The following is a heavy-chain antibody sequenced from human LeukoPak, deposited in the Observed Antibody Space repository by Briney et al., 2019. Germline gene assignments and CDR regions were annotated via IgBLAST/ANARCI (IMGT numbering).Heavy chain of an antibody. CDR3: AKAESSSWFDAFDI. D-gene: IGHD6-13*01. V-gene: IGHV3-30*02. Sequence: PGGSLRLSCAASGFTFSSYAMSWVRQAPGKGLEWVAVIWYGGSNKYYADSVKGRFTISRDNSKNTLYLQMNSLRAEDTAVYYCAKAESSSWFDAFDIWGQGTMVTVSS. J-gene: IGHJ3*02. CDR1: GFTFSSYA. CDR2: IWYGGSNK.